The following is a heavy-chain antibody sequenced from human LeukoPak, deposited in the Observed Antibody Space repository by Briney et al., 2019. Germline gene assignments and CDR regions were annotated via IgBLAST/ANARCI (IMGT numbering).Heavy chain of an antibody. Sequence: GGSLRLSCAASGFTFDDYAMHWVRQAPGKGLEWVSGISWNSGSIGYADSVKGRFTISRDNAKNSLCLQMNSLRAEDTALYYCAKAYTPLWFGGVDYWGQGTLVTVSS. V-gene: IGHV3-9*01. CDR2: ISWNSGSI. D-gene: IGHD3-10*01. CDR1: GFTFDDYA. CDR3: AKAYTPLWFGGVDY. J-gene: IGHJ4*02.